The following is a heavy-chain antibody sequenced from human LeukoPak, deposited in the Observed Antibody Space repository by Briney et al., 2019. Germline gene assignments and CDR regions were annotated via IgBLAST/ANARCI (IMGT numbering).Heavy chain of an antibody. D-gene: IGHD5-18*01. CDR1: GFTFSSFG. J-gene: IGHJ4*02. Sequence: GGSLRLSCAASGFTFSSFGMSWVRQAPGKGLEWVSGIGGGGGSTSYADSVKGRFTISRDNSKNTLYLQMNSLRSDDTAVYYCARDKNDLDTDTPDYWGQGTLVTVSS. CDR3: ARDKNDLDTDTPDY. V-gene: IGHV3-23*01. CDR2: IGGGGGST.